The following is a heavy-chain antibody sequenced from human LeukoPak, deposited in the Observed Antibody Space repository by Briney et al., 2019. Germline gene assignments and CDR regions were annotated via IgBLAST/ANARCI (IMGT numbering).Heavy chain of an antibody. CDR3: ASGVVVPAATPSDAFDI. Sequence: SETLSLTCAVSGDSVTSSNWWSWVRQPPGKGLEWIGEIYHSGATNYNPSLKSRVTISVDTSKNQFSLKLSSVTAADTAVYYCASGVVVPAATPSDAFDIWGQGTMVTVSS. J-gene: IGHJ3*02. D-gene: IGHD2-2*01. V-gene: IGHV4-4*02. CDR2: IYHSGAT. CDR1: GDSVTSSNW.